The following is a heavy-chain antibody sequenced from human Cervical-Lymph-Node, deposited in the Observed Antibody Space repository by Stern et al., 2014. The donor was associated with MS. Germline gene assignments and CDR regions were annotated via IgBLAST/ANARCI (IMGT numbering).Heavy chain of an antibody. V-gene: IGHV5-10-1*03. CDR2: TDPSESYV. D-gene: IGHD1-7*01. Sequence: VQLLESGAEVKRPAESLRISCKGSGYSLTGYRSTWGCQLAGKGLEWMGRTDPSESYVKYSPSFQGHVTISADKSISTAYLQWSSLKASDTAMYYCARHDSAGTILYWGQGTLVTVSS. J-gene: IGHJ4*02. CDR1: GYSLTGYR. CDR3: ARHDSAGTILY.